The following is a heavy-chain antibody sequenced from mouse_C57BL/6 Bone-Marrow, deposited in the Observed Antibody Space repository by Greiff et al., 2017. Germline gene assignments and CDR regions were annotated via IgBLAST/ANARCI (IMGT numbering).Heavy chain of an antibody. D-gene: IGHD4-1*02. CDR2: ISDGGSYT. CDR3: ARTLNWDEDFDY. Sequence: DVQLVESGGGLVKPGGSLKLSCAASGFTFSSYAMSWVRQTPEKRLEWVATISDGGSYTYYPDNVKGRFTISRDNAKNNLYLQMSHLKSEDTAMYYCARTLNWDEDFDYWGQGTTLTVSS. CDR1: GFTFSSYA. V-gene: IGHV5-4*01. J-gene: IGHJ2*01.